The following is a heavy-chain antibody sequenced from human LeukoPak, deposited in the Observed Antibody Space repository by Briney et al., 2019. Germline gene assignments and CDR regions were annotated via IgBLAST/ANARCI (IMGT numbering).Heavy chain of an antibody. D-gene: IGHD3-10*01. CDR3: ARDRYGSGSYYNLFDY. CDR2: ISYDGSNK. V-gene: IGHV3-30-3*01. J-gene: IGHJ4*02. CDR1: GFTFSSYA. Sequence: PGGSLRLSCAASGFTFSSYAIHWVRQAPGKGLEWVAVISYDGSNKYYADSVKGRFTISRDNSKNTLYLQMNSLRAEDTAVYYCARDRYGSGSYYNLFDYWGQGTLVTVSS.